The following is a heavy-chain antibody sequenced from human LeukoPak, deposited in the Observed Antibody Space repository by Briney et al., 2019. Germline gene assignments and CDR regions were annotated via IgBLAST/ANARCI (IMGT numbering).Heavy chain of an antibody. J-gene: IGHJ4*02. D-gene: IGHD1-26*01. CDR3: ARLVGASTFDY. CDR1: GGSISSSSYY. Sequence: SETLPLTCTVSGGSISSSSYYWGWIRQPPGKGLEWIGSIYYSGSTYYNPSLKSRVTISVDTSKNQFSLKLSSVTAADTAVYYCARLVGASTFDYWGQGTLVTVSS. CDR2: IYYSGST. V-gene: IGHV4-39*01.